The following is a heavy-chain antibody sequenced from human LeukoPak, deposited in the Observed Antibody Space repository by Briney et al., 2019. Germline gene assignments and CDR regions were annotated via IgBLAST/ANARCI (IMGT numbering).Heavy chain of an antibody. D-gene: IGHD2-2*01. J-gene: IGHJ5*02. CDR2: IYPGDSDT. CDR1: GYSFTSYW. CDR3: ARSGGRCSSTSCYYRWFDP. V-gene: IGHV5-51*01. Sequence: GESLKISCKGSGYSFTSYWIGWVRQMPGKGLEWMGIIYPGDSDTRYSSSFQGQVTISADKSISTAYLQWSSLKASDTAMYYCARSGGRCSSTSCYYRWFDPWGQGTLVTVSS.